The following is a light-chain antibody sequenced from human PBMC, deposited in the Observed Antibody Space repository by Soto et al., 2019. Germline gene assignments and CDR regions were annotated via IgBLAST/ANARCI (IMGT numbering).Light chain of an antibody. V-gene: IGLV2-11*01. CDR1: SSDVGGYNY. CDR3: YSSVGSNTPV. CDR2: DVS. Sequence: QSALTQPRSVSGSPGQSVTISCTGTSSDVGGYNYVSWYQQHPGKAPKLMIYDVSKRPSGVPDRFSGSKSGNTASLTISGLQAEDEADYYCYSSVGSNTPVFGGGTKLTVL. J-gene: IGLJ3*02.